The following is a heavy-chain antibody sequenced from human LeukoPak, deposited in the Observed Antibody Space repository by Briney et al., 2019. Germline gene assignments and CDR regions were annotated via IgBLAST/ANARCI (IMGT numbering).Heavy chain of an antibody. D-gene: IGHD6-6*01. J-gene: IGHJ4*02. CDR2: ITSSSSYI. CDR1: GFTFSSYG. V-gene: IGHV3-21*01. CDR3: ARSYSSSRGTFDY. Sequence: GASLRLSCAASGFTFSSYGMNWVRQAPGKGLEWVSSITSSSSYIYYADSVKGRFTISRDNVKNSLYLQMNSLRAEDAAVYYCARSYSSSRGTFDYWGQGTLVTVSS.